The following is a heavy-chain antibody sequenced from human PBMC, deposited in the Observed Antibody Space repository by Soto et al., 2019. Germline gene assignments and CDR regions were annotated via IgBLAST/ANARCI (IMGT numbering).Heavy chain of an antibody. CDR1: VYTFITYG. CDR2: ISTYNGNT. CDR3: ARGPTDYYDNSANYFLDY. Sequence: QVQLGQSGAEVKKAGASVKVSCKASVYTFITYGVSWVRQAPGQGLDWLGWISTYNGNTRYAERLQGRVTMNTDTTTNTAYMELRNLRSDDTAVYYCARGPTDYYDNSANYFLDYWGQGTLVTVSS. D-gene: IGHD3-22*01. V-gene: IGHV1-18*01. J-gene: IGHJ4*02.